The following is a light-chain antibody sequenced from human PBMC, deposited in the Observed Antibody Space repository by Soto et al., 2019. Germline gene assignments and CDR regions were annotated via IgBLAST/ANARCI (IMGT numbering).Light chain of an antibody. CDR3: QQYGSSPWT. V-gene: IGKV3-20*01. CDR1: QTIRSHY. CDR2: GAS. J-gene: IGKJ1*01. Sequence: ETVLTQSPGTLSLSPGERATLSCRASQTIRSHYLAWYRQTPGQAPRLLIYGASNRATGIADRVSGSGSGTDFTLIISRLEPEDFALYYCQQYGSSPWTFGQGTKVEIK.